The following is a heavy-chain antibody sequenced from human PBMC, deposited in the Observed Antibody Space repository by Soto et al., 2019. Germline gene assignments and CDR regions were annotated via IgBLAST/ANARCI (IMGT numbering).Heavy chain of an antibody. V-gene: IGHV3-23*01. J-gene: IGHJ4*02. CDR2: ISGSGTKT. D-gene: IGHD3-22*01. CDR3: AKDHPVIEVVKVFEY. Sequence: GGSLRLSCAASGFSFSSYAMIWVRQAPGKGLDWVSAISGSGTKTHYADSVKGRSTISRDNSKNTLYLQMNSLRAEDTAVYYCAKDHPVIEVVKVFEYWGRGALVTVSS. CDR1: GFSFSSYA.